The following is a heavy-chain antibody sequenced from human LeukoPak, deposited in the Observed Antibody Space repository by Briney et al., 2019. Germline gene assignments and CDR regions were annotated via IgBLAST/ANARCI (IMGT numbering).Heavy chain of an antibody. D-gene: IGHD4-23*01. Sequence: PSETLSLTCTVSGGSISSYYWSWIRQPPGKGLEWIGYIHYSGSTNYNPSLKSRVTISVDTSKNQFSLKLSSVTAADTAVYYCASYNDYGGLALDYWGQGTLVTVSS. J-gene: IGHJ4*02. V-gene: IGHV4-59*08. CDR1: GGSISSYY. CDR2: IHYSGST. CDR3: ASYNDYGGLALDY.